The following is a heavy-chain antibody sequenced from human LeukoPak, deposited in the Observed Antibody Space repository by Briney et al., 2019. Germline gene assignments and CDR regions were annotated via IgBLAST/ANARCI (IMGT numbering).Heavy chain of an antibody. D-gene: IGHD2-21*02. CDR2: ISGYNGNT. J-gene: IGHJ4*02. CDR1: GYTFTSYA. CDR3: ARDGRPYCGGDCYSDY. Sequence: VASVKVSCKASGYTFTSYAISWVRQAPGQGLEWMGWISGYNGNTNSAQKFQGRVTMTTDTSTSTAYMELRSLRSDDTAVYYRARDGRPYCGGDCYSDYWGQGTLVTVSS. V-gene: IGHV1-18*04.